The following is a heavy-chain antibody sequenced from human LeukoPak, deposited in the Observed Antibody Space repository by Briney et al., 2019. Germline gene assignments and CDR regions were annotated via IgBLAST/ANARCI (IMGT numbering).Heavy chain of an antibody. CDR3: ARGETSSYDY. CDR1: GFTVSIDY. Sequence: GGSLRLSCAASGFTVSIDYMSWVRQAPGKGLEWVSVIYSGGNTYYADSVKGRFTISRDNSKNTVYLQMNSLRAEDTAVYYCARGETSSYDYWGQGTLVTVSS. CDR2: IYSGGNT. V-gene: IGHV3-53*01. D-gene: IGHD2-2*01. J-gene: IGHJ4*02.